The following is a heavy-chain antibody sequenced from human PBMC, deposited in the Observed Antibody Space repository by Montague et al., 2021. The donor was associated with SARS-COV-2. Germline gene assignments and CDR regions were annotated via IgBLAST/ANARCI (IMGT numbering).Heavy chain of an antibody. V-gene: IGHV3-21*01. CDR2: INTGGSYM. Sequence: SLRLSCAASGFTFSSYSMNWVRQAPGKGLEWVSSINTGGSYMYYADSXXGRFTISRDNAKKSLYLQMNSLKAEDTAVYFCTRDGEMATIRNYFDYWSQGTLVTVSS. CDR1: GFTFSSYS. J-gene: IGHJ4*02. CDR3: TRDGEMATIRNYFDY. D-gene: IGHD5-24*01.